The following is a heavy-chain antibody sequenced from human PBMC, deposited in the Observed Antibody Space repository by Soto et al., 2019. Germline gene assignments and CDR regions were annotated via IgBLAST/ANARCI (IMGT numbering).Heavy chain of an antibody. CDR1: GRTFSSVA. D-gene: IGHD6-19*01. CDR2: IIPMSASP. J-gene: IGHJ3*02. CDR3: ARDSPYSSPSHAFDI. Sequence: QVQLVQSGAEVKKPGSSVKISCKASGRTFSSVAISWLRQAPGQGLEWMGGIIPMSASPNYAQKFQGRVTITADESTSRVSMELSRLTFEDTAVYYCARDSPYSSPSHAFDIWGQGTMVTVSS. V-gene: IGHV1-69*01.